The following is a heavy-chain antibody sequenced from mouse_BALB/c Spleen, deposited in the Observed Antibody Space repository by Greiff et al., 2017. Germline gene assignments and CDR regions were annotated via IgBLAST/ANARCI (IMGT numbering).Heavy chain of an antibody. V-gene: IGHV5-4*02. J-gene: IGHJ2*01. CDR1: GFTFSDYY. CDR3: ARDEGGYGYLDY. Sequence: DVMLVESGGGLVKPGGSLKLSCAASGFTFSDYYMYWVRQTPEKRLEWVATISDGGSYTYYPDSVKGRFTISRDNAKNNLYLQMSSLKSEDTAMYYCARDEGGYGYLDYWGQGTTLTVSS. D-gene: IGHD1-1*02. CDR2: ISDGGSYT.